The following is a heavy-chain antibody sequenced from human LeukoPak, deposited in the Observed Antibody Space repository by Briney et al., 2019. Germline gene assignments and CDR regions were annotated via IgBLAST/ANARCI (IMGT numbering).Heavy chain of an antibody. J-gene: IGHJ4*02. Sequence: PSETLSLTCTVSGGSIRGYYWSWIRQPPGKGLEWIGYINYSGSSKYNPSLKSRVTISVDTSKNQFSLKLSSVTAADTAVYYCAKSDGSGSYFDSWGQGTLVTVSS. D-gene: IGHD3-10*01. CDR2: INYSGSS. CDR1: GGSIRGYY. CDR3: AKSDGSGSYFDS. V-gene: IGHV4-59*01.